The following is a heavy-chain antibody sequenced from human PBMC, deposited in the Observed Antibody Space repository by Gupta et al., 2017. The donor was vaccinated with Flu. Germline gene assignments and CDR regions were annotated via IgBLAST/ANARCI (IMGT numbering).Heavy chain of an antibody. V-gene: IGHV3-21*01. CDR1: GFTFSSYS. CDR2: ISSSSSYI. CDR3: ARETDIVVVVADSLDV. Sequence: EVQLVESGGGLVKPGGSLRLSCAASGFTFSSYSMNWVRQAPGKGLEWVSSISSSSSYIYYADSVKGRFTISRDNAKNSLYLQMNSLRAEDTAVYYCARETDIVVVVADSLDVWGQGTTVTVSS. J-gene: IGHJ6*02. D-gene: IGHD2-15*01.